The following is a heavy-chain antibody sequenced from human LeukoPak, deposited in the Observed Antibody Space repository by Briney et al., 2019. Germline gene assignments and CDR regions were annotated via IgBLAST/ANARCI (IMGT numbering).Heavy chain of an antibody. CDR2: IYHSGST. CDR1: GYSISSGYY. J-gene: IGHJ5*02. V-gene: IGHV4-38-2*02. Sequence: SETLSLTCTVSGYSISSGYYWGWIRQPPGKGLEWIGSIYHSGSTYYNPSLKSRVTISVDTPKNQFSLKLSSVTAADTAVYYCARSYSSGWYWFDPWGQGTLVTVSS. D-gene: IGHD6-19*01. CDR3: ARSYSSGWYWFDP.